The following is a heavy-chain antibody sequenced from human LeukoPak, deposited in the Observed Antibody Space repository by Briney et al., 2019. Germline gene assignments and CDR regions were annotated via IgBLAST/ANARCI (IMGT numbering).Heavy chain of an antibody. J-gene: IGHJ4*02. CDR3: ATYRQVLLPFES. D-gene: IGHD2-8*02. CDR1: GFTFSTFA. V-gene: IGHV3-23*01. Sequence: GGSLRLSCAASGFTFSTFAMIWVRQPPGKGLEWASSIFPSGGEIHYADSVRGRFTISRDNSKSTLSLQMNSLRAEDTAIYYCATYRQVLLPFESWGQGTLVTVSS. CDR2: IFPSGGEI.